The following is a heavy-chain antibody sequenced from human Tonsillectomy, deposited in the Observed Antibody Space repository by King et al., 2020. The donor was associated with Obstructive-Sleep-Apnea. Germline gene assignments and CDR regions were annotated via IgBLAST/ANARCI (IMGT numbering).Heavy chain of an antibody. CDR3: ARAVFSDY. CDR1: GFTLGSYA. Sequence: VQLVESGGGLVQPGRSLRLSCTASGFTLGSYAMSWFRQAPGKGLEWVGFIRSKAYGGTTEYAASVKGRFTISRDDSESIAYLQMNSLKAEDTAMYYCARAVFSDYWGQGTLVTVSS. J-gene: IGHJ4*02. CDR2: IRSKAYGGTT. V-gene: IGHV3-49*03.